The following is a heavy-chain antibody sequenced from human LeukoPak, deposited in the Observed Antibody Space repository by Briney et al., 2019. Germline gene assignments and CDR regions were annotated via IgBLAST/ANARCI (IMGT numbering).Heavy chain of an antibody. CDR1: GFTFSTYG. J-gene: IGHJ3*02. Sequence: GGSLRLSCAASGFTFSTYGLHWVRQAPGKGLEWVALISYDGGNKNYISSVKGRFTISRDNSKNTLYLQMNSLRAEDTAVYYCALQSDAFGIWGQGTMVTVSS. D-gene: IGHD5-24*01. CDR3: ALQSDAFGI. V-gene: IGHV3-30*03. CDR2: ISYDGGNK.